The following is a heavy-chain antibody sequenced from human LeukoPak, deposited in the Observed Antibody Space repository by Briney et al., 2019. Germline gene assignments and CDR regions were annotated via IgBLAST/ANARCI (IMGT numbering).Heavy chain of an antibody. J-gene: IGHJ4*02. Sequence: KPSETLSLTCTVSGGSVSSFYWSRIRQPPGKGLEWIAYIYYSGSTNYNPSLKSRVTMSVDTSKNQFSLKLSSVTAADTAVYYCARGPEGSGWYLGFDYWGQGTLVTVSS. CDR2: IYYSGST. D-gene: IGHD6-19*01. V-gene: IGHV4-59*02. CDR3: ARGPEGSGWYLGFDY. CDR1: GGSVSSFY.